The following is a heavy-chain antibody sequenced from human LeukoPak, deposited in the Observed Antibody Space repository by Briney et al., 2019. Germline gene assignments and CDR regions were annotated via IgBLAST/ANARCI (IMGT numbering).Heavy chain of an antibody. V-gene: IGHV1-69*13. J-gene: IGHJ4*02. CDR3: ASAAYYYGSGSYDNVFQLQFDY. Sequence: GASVEVSCKASGGTFISYAISWVRQAPGQGLEWMGGIIPIFGTANYAQKFQGRVTITADESTSTAYMELSSLRSEDTAVYYCASAAYYYGSGSYDNVFQLQFDYWGQGTLVTVSS. CDR2: IIPIFGTA. D-gene: IGHD3-10*01. CDR1: GGTFISYA.